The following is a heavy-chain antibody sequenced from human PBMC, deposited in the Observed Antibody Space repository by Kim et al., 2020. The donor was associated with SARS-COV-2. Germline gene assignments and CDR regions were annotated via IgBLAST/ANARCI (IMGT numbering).Heavy chain of an antibody. Sequence: VSVKSRITINPDTSKNQFSLQLNSVTPEDTAVYYCARERIAAAGTLPIDYWGQGTLVTVSS. J-gene: IGHJ4*02. D-gene: IGHD6-13*01. CDR3: ARERIAAAGTLPIDY. V-gene: IGHV6-1*01.